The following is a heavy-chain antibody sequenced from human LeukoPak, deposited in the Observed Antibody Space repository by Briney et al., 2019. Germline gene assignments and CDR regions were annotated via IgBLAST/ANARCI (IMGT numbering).Heavy chain of an antibody. Sequence: PSETLSLTCAVYGGSFSGYYWSWIRQPPGKGLEWIGEINLSGSTNYNPSLKSRVTISVDTSKNQFSLKLSSVTAADTAVYYCARDGLGFGEINWFDPWGQGTLVTVSS. V-gene: IGHV4-34*01. CDR3: ARDGLGFGEINWFDP. D-gene: IGHD3-10*01. CDR2: INLSGST. J-gene: IGHJ5*02. CDR1: GGSFSGYY.